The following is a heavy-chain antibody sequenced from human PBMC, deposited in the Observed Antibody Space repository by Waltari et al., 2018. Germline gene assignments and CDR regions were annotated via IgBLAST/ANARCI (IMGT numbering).Heavy chain of an antibody. CDR1: GGSISSSSYY. CDR2: IYYSGST. V-gene: IGHV4-39*01. J-gene: IGHJ4*02. CDR3: ARGGVECSGGSCYSDYFDY. D-gene: IGHD2-15*01. Sequence: QLQLQESGPGLVKPSETLSLTCTVSGGSISSSSYYWGWIRQPPGKGLEWIGSIYYSGSTYYTPSLKSRVTISVDTSKNQFSLKLSSVTAADTAVYYCARGGVECSGGSCYSDYFDYWGQGTLVTVSS.